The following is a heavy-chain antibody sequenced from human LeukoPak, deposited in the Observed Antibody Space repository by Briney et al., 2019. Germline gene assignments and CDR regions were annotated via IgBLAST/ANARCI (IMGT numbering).Heavy chain of an antibody. Sequence: SETLSLTCTVSGGSISSYYWSWIRQPPGKGLEWIGYIYYSGSTNYNPSLKSRVTISVDTSKNQFSLKLSSVTAADTAVYYCASSPYDYVWGSYRPFFDYWGQGTLVTVSS. CDR2: IYYSGST. J-gene: IGHJ4*02. D-gene: IGHD3-16*02. CDR3: ASSPYDYVWGSYRPFFDY. V-gene: IGHV4-59*01. CDR1: GGSISSYY.